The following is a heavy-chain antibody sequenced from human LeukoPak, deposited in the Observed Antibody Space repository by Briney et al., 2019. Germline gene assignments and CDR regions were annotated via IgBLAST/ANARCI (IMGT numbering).Heavy chain of an antibody. CDR1: GFTFSSYA. J-gene: IGHJ6*03. V-gene: IGHV3-23*01. Sequence: GGSLRLSCAASGFTFSSYAMSWARQAPGKGLEWVSAISGSGGSTYYADSVKGRFTISRDNSKNTLYLQMNSLRAEDTAVYYCAKDHSSFYYYYMDVWGKGTTVTVSS. D-gene: IGHD6-13*01. CDR2: ISGSGGST. CDR3: AKDHSSFYYYYMDV.